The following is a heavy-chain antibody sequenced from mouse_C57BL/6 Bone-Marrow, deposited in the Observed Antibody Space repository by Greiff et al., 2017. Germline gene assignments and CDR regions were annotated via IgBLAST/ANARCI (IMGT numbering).Heavy chain of an antibody. Sequence: QVQLQQSGAELVRPGASVKMSCKASGYTFTSYNMHWVKQTPRQGLEWIGAIYPGNGDTSYNQKFKGKATLTVDKSSSTAYMQLSSLTSEDSAVYFCARSYYYGSSYVRWYFDVWGTGTTVTVSS. CDR3: ARSYYYGSSYVRWYFDV. CDR2: IYPGNGDT. V-gene: IGHV1-12*01. D-gene: IGHD1-1*01. J-gene: IGHJ1*03. CDR1: GYTFTSYN.